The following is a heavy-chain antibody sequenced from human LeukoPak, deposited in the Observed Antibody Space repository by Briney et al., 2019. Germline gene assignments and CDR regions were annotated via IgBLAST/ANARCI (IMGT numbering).Heavy chain of an antibody. D-gene: IGHD2-2*01. CDR3: ARGVVVVPENYYYMDV. CDR1: GGTFSSYA. V-gene: IGHV1-69*13. Sequence: ASVKVSCKASGGTFSSYAISWVRQAPGQGLEWMGGIIPIFGTANYAQKFQGRVTITADESTSTAYMELSSLRSEDTAVYYCARGVVVVPENYYYMDVWGKGTTVTVSS. J-gene: IGHJ6*03. CDR2: IIPIFGTA.